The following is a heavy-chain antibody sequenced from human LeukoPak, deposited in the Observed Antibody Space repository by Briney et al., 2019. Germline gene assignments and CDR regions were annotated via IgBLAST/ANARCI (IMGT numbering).Heavy chain of an antibody. V-gene: IGHV1-69*13. CDR3: AGDLGIGDYYDSSGYLDY. CDR2: IIPIFGTA. Sequence: SVKVSCKASGGTFSSYAISWVRQAPGQGLEWMGGIIPIFGTANYAQKFQGRVTITADESTSTAYMELSSLRSEDTAVYYCAGDLGIGDYYDSSGYLDYWGQGTLVTVSS. D-gene: IGHD3-22*01. J-gene: IGHJ4*02. CDR1: GGTFSSYA.